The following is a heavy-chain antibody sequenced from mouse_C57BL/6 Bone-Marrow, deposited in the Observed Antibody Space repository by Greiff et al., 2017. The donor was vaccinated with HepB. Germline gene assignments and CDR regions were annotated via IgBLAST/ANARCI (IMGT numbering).Heavy chain of an antibody. J-gene: IGHJ4*01. Sequence: EVKLMESGGGLVKPGGSLKLSCAASGFTFSDYGMHWVRQAPEKGLEWVAYISSGSSTIYYADTVKGRFTFSRDNAKNTLFLQMTSLRSEDTAMYYCARGLYYYGSSYYAMDYWGQGTSVTVSS. V-gene: IGHV5-17*01. CDR1: GFTFSDYG. CDR3: ARGLYYYGSSYYAMDY. CDR2: ISSGSSTI. D-gene: IGHD1-1*01.